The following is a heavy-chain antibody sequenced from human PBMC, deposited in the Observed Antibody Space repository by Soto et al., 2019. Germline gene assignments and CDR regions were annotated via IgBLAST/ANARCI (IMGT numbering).Heavy chain of an antibody. CDR2: ITGSTGTT. CDR1: GFTFSNFA. D-gene: IGHD2-2*01. J-gene: IGHJ6*03. Sequence: GGSLRLSCAASGFTFSNFAMSWVRHAPGKGLEWVSEITGSTGTTYYADSVKGRFVISRDNSKNTLHLQMNSLRAEDTSVYYCAKDTSSSPYYMDVWGKGTTVTVSS. CDR3: AKDTSSSPYYMDV. V-gene: IGHV3-23*01.